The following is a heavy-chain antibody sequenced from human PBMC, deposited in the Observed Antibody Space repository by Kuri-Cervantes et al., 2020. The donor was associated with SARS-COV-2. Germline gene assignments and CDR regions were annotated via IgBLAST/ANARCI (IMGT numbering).Heavy chain of an antibody. CDR1: GGSVSGYY. CDR2: INDNGST. J-gene: IGHJ6*02. V-gene: IGHV4-34*09. D-gene: IGHD3-3*01. CDR3: ARVHLKRITIFGVVTPSYGMDV. Sequence: SCAVNGGSVSGYYWNWIRQAPGKGLERIGEINDNGSTYYNPSLKSRVTISVDTSKNQFSLKLSSVTAADTAVYYCARVHLKRITIFGVVTPSYGMDVWGQGTTVTVSS.